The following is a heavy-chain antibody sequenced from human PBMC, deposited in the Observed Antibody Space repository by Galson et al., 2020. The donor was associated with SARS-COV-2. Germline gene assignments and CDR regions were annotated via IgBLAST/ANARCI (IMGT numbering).Heavy chain of an antibody. J-gene: IGHJ4*02. CDR2: INHSGST. D-gene: IGHD6-13*01. V-gene: IGHV4-34*01. CDR3: ARRAAAVGVYFDY. CDR1: GGSFSGYY. Sequence: SETLSLTCAVYGGSFSGYYWSWIRQPPGKGLEWIGEINHSGSTNYNPSLKSRVTISVDTSKNQFSLKLSSVTAADTAVYYCARRAAAVGVYFDYWGQGTLVTVSS.